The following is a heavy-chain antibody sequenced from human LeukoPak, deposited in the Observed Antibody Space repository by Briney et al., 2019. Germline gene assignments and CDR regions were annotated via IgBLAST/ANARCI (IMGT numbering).Heavy chain of an antibody. CDR3: ARPGTSSTWFYFEY. CDR1: RYSFSDYW. D-gene: IGHD6-13*01. J-gene: IGHJ4*02. Sequence: GESLKISCPGSRYSFSDYWIAWVRQMPGQGLEGMGIIFPGDSDTRYSASLQGQFTISADKSINTAYLQWSSLKASDTAMYYCARPGTSSTWFYFEYWGQGTLVTVSS. V-gene: IGHV5-51*01. CDR2: IFPGDSDT.